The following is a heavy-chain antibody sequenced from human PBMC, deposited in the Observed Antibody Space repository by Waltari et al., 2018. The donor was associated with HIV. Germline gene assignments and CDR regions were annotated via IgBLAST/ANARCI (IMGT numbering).Heavy chain of an antibody. CDR2: VYTSGSA. V-gene: IGHV4-61*02. CDR1: GGSITSGDYY. D-gene: IGHD3-9*01. J-gene: IGHJ2*01. CDR3: ARGLDILTGHYHWFLDV. Sequence: QVQLQESGPGLVKPSQTLSLTCTVSGGSITSGDYYWTWIRQPAGKGLEWIGRVYTSGSANSTPSLRSRVTMSLDTSKNQFSLKLTSVTAADTAVYYCARGLDILTGHYHWFLDVWGRGTLVTVSS.